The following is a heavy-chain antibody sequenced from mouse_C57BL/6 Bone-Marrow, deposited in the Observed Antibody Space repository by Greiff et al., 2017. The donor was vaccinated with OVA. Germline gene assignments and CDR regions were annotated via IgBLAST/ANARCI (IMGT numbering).Heavy chain of an antibody. CDR2: IDPENGDT. CDR1: GFNIKDDY. D-gene: IGHD2-5*01. V-gene: IGHV14-4*01. J-gene: IGHJ4*01. CDR3: TSRGSNYDAMDY. Sequence: VQLKESGAELVRPGASVKLSCTASGFNIKDDYMHWVKQRPEQGLEWIGWIDPENGDTEYASKFQGKATITADTSSNTAYLQLSSLTSEDTAVYYCTSRGSNYDAMDYWGQGTSVTVSS.